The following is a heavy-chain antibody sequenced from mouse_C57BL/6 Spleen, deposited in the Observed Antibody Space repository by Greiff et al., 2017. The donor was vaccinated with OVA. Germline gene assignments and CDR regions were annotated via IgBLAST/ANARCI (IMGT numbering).Heavy chain of an antibody. J-gene: IGHJ3*01. Sequence: EVQLVESGPGLVKPSQSLSLTCSVTGYSITSGYYWNWIRQFPGNKLEWMGYISYDGSNNYNPSLKNRISITRDTSKNQFFLKLNSVTTEDTATYYCAREGLRRFFAYWGQGTLVTVSA. CDR2: ISYDGSN. CDR3: AREGLRRFFAY. V-gene: IGHV3-6*01. CDR1: GYSITSGYY. D-gene: IGHD2-4*01.